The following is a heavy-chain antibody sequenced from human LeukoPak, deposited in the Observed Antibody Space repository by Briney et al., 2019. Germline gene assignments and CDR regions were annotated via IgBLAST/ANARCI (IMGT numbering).Heavy chain of an antibody. CDR3: AKVPREGYCSGGSCYVFYFAY. V-gene: IGHV3-23*01. J-gene: IGHJ4*02. CDR1: GFTFSSYA. Sequence: GGSLRLSCAASGFTFSSYAMSWVRQAPGKGLEWVSAISGSGGSTYYADSVKGRFTISRDNSKNTLYLQMNSLRAEDTAVYYCAKVPREGYCSGGSCYVFYFAYWGQGTLVTVSS. D-gene: IGHD2-15*01. CDR2: ISGSGGST.